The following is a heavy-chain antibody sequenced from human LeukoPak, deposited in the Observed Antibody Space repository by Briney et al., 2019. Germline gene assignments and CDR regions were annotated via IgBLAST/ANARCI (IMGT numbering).Heavy chain of an antibody. J-gene: IGHJ3*02. D-gene: IGHD5/OR15-5a*01. Sequence: PSQTLSLTCAISGDSVSSNSAAWNWIRQSPSRGLEWLGKTYYRSKWYNDYAASVKSRISINPDTSKNQSSVHLNSVTPEDTAVYYCARGLSGALDIWGQGTMVTVSS. CDR1: GDSVSSNSAA. V-gene: IGHV6-1*01. CDR3: ARGLSGALDI. CDR2: TYYRSKWYN.